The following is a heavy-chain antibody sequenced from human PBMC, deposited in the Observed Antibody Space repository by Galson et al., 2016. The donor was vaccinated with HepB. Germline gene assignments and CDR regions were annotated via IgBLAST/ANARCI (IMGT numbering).Heavy chain of an antibody. J-gene: IGHJ4*02. V-gene: IGHV4-31*03. Sequence: TLSLTCTVSGGSISSGGYYWSWIRQHPGKGLEWIGYIHYSGSAYYNPSLKSRVTISVDTSKNQFSLNLGSVTAADTAVYYCARVIGQLSYFEYWGQGTLVTVSS. D-gene: IGHD5-18*01. CDR2: IHYSGSA. CDR1: GGSISSGGYY. CDR3: ARVIGQLSYFEY.